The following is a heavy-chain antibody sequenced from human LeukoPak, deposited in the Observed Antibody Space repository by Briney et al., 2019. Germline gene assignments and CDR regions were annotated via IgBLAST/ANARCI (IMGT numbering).Heavy chain of an antibody. J-gene: IGHJ4*02. D-gene: IGHD2-15*01. Sequence: GASVKVSCKASGYTFTGYYMHWVRQAPGQGLGWMGWINPNSGGTNYAQKFQGRVTMTRDTSISTAYMELSRLRSDDTAVYYCARSSYCSGGSCYGRLSDYWGQGTLVTVSS. CDR1: GYTFTGYY. CDR2: INPNSGGT. CDR3: ARSSYCSGGSCYGRLSDY. V-gene: IGHV1-2*02.